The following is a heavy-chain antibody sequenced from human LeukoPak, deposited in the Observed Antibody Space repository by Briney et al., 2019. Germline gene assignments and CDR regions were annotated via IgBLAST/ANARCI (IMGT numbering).Heavy chain of an antibody. CDR1: GFTFSDYH. CDR2: IFNKAHGETT. D-gene: IGHD3-22*01. V-gene: IGHV3-15*01. Sequence: PGGSLRLSCAASGFTFSDYHMSWIRQAPGKGLEWVGRIFNKAHGETTDYGAPVKGRFTISRDDSKNTVYLQMNSLKTEDTGMYYCITYYDGSGDYWGRGTLVTVSS. J-gene: IGHJ4*02. CDR3: ITYYDGSGDY.